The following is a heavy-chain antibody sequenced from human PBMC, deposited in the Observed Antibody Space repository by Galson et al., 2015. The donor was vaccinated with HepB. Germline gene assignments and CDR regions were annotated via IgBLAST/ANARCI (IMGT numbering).Heavy chain of an antibody. Sequence: SLRLSCAASGFTFRGSAMHWVRQASGKGLEWVGRIGNKPNNYATAYAASVRGRFIISRDESKNTAYLQMNSLKTEDTALYYCTTSMIQGVIDYYFDYWGPGTLVTVSS. CDR3: TTSMIQGVIDYYFDY. J-gene: IGHJ4*02. D-gene: IGHD3-10*01. CDR1: GFTFRGSA. V-gene: IGHV3-73*01. CDR2: IGNKPNNYAT.